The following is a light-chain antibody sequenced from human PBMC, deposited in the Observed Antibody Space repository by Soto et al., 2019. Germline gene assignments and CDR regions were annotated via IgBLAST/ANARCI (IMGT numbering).Light chain of an antibody. Sequence: QSVLTQPPSASGTPGQRVTISCSGSSSNIESNYVYWYQQLPGSAPKLLIYRNDQRPSGVPDRFSGSKSGTSASLAISGLRSEDEADYYCAAWDDSLSALVFGGGIKLTVL. CDR1: SSNIESNY. J-gene: IGLJ3*02. CDR3: AAWDDSLSALV. CDR2: RND. V-gene: IGLV1-47*01.